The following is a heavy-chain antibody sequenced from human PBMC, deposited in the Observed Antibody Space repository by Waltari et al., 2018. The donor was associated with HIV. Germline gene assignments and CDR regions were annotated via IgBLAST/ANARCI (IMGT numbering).Heavy chain of an antibody. CDR1: GYTFTGYY. Sequence: QVQLVQSGAEVKKPGASVKVSCKASGYTFTGYYIHWVRQAPGQGLEWMGWINPKKGDTNFAQNFQGRVTMTRDTSIGAVYMELSSLTSDDTAIYYCARDPSYGFAACDYWGQGTLVTVSS. CDR3: ARDPSYGFAACDY. CDR2: INPKKGDT. V-gene: IGHV1-2*02. D-gene: IGHD2-15*01. J-gene: IGHJ4*02.